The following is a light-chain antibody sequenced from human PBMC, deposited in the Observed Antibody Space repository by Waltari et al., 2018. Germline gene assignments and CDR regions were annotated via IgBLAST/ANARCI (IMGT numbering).Light chain of an antibody. V-gene: IGKV3-20*01. CDR3: QQCQTSPRT. Sequence: IVLTPSPGTLSFSPGERATLPRRASQSVSSSHLAWYQQKPGQAPRLLIYNGSRRATGIPDRFSGFGSGTDFTLTISRLEPEDFAVYYCQQCQTSPRTFGPGTKVVFK. J-gene: IGKJ3*01. CDR2: NGS. CDR1: QSVSSSH.